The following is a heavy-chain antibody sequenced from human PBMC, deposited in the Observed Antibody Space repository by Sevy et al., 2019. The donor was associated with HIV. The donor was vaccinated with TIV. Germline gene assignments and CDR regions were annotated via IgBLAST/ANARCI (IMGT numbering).Heavy chain of an antibody. Sequence: GGSLRLSCAASGFTFSSYAMHWVRQAPGKGLEWVAVISYDGSNKYYADSVKGRFTISRDNSKNTLYLQMNSLRAEDTAVYYCARDYSLQGYCRGGSCWGLDYWGQGTLVTVSS. J-gene: IGHJ4*02. V-gene: IGHV3-30-3*01. CDR3: ARDYSLQGYCRGGSCWGLDY. CDR1: GFTFSSYA. CDR2: ISYDGSNK. D-gene: IGHD2-15*01.